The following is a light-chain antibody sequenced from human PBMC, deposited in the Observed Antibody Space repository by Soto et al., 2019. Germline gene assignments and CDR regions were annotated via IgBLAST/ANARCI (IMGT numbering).Light chain of an antibody. CDR2: GAS. V-gene: IGKV3-15*01. Sequence: EIVMTQSPATLSVSQGERATLSCRASQSVSNNLAWYHHKPGQAPSLLIYGASIRATGIPDRFSGSGSVTEVTLNISCLESEEFAVYYCQQYNNWPPWTFGPGTKVEIK. CDR1: QSVSNN. CDR3: QQYNNWPPWT. J-gene: IGKJ1*01.